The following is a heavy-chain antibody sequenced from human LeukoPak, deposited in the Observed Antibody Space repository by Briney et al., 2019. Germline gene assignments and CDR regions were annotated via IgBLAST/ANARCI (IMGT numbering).Heavy chain of an antibody. CDR1: GFTFSSYA. V-gene: IGHV3-23*01. CDR2: ISGSGGST. J-gene: IGHJ4*02. Sequence: TGGSLRLSCAASGFTFSSYAMSWVRQAPGKGLEWVSAISGSGGSTYYADSVKGRFTTSRGNSKNTLYLQMNSLRAEDTAVYYCAKDGEYYYDSSGYYNGNYFDYWGQGTLVTVSS. D-gene: IGHD3-22*01. CDR3: AKDGEYYYDSSGYYNGNYFDY.